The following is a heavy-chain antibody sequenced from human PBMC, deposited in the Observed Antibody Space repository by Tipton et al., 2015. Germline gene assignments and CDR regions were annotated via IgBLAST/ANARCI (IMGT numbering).Heavy chain of an antibody. CDR1: GASISSTSYY. CDR2: IYDSGST. J-gene: IGHJ4*02. V-gene: IGHV4-39*07. D-gene: IGHD3-10*01. CDR3: TTGQWFG. Sequence: TLSLTCTVSGASISSTSYYWGWIRQPPGKGLEWIGSIYDSGSTYYNPSLKSRVTISVDTSENQFSLKMRSVTATDTAVYYCTTGQWFGRGQGTLVTVSS.